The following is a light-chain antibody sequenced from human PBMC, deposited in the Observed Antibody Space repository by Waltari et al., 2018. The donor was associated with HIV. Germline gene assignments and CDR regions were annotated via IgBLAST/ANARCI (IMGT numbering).Light chain of an antibody. CDR1: SSDVGSYNL. CDR3: CSYAGSGDV. J-gene: IGLJ1*01. V-gene: IGLV2-23*02. CDR2: EVS. Sequence: QSALTQPASVSGSPGQSITISCTATSSDVGSYNLVSWYQQPPGKAPKLMIYEVSKRPSGVSNRFSGSKSGNTASLTISGLQAEDEADYYCCSYAGSGDVFGTGTKVTVL.